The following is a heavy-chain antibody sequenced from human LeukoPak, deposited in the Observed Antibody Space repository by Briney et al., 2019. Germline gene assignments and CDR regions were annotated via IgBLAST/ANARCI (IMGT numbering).Heavy chain of an antibody. J-gene: IGHJ6*02. Sequence: SETLSLTCTVSGGSISSGGYYWSWIRQHPGKGLEWIGYIYYSGSTYYNPSLKSRVTISVDTSKNQFSLKLSSVTAADTAVYYCARYQGYYGSSGHGMDVWGQGTTVTVSS. V-gene: IGHV4-31*03. CDR2: IYYSGST. CDR1: GGSISSGGYY. CDR3: ARYQGYYGSSGHGMDV. D-gene: IGHD3-22*01.